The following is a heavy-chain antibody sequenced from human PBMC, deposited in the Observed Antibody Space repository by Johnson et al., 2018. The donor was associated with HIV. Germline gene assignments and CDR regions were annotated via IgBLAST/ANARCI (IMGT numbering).Heavy chain of an antibody. D-gene: IGHD1-26*01. CDR2: IATTGDT. CDR1: GFTFSNYD. V-gene: IGHV3-13*01. CDR3: ARGSYDGDAFDI. Sequence: VQLVESGGGLVQPGGSLRLSCAASGFTFSNYDMHWVRQPTGKRLEWVSGIATTGDTYYAGSVKGRFTISRENAKNSLYLQLNSLRAGDTALYYCARGSYDGDAFDIWGRGTMVTVSS. J-gene: IGHJ3*02.